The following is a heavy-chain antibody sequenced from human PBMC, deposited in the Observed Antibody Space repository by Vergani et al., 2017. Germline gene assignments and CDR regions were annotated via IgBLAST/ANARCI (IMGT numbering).Heavy chain of an antibody. V-gene: IGHV3-13*01. CDR1: GFTFSTYD. D-gene: IGHD6-6*01. Sequence: VESGGVVVQPGGSLRLSCAGSGFTFSTYDMHWVRQATGKGLEWVSAIGTAGDTYYPGSVKGRFTISRENAKNSLYLQMNGLRAGDTAVYYCARRDSSSPALDYWGQGTLVTVSS. CDR2: IGTAGDT. J-gene: IGHJ4*02. CDR3: ARRDSSSPALDY.